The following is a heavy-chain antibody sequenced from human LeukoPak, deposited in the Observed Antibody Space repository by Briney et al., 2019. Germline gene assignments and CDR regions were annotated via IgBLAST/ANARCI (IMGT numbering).Heavy chain of an antibody. CDR2: MNPKSGNT. V-gene: IGHV1-8*01. D-gene: IGHD4-17*01. J-gene: IGHJ4*02. Sequence: ASVKVSCKASGYTFTNYDINWVRQATGQGPEWMGWMNPKSGNTGYAQKFQGRVAMTRNTSISTAYMELSSLRSDDTAVYYCARGPYGTPGPYYFDYWGQGTLVTVSS. CDR1: GYTFTNYD. CDR3: ARGPYGTPGPYYFDY.